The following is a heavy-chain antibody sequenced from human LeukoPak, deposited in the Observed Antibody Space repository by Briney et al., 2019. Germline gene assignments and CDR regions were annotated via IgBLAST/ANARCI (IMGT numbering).Heavy chain of an antibody. D-gene: IGHD3-10*01. CDR3: ARGGSGSYRYFDY. CDR2: IRYDGSNK. CDR1: GFTFSSYG. J-gene: IGHJ4*02. V-gene: IGHV3-30*02. Sequence: GGSLRLSCAASGFTFSSYGMHWVRQAPGKGLEWVAFIRYDGSNKYYADSVKGRFTISRDNAKNSVYLQMNSLRDEDTAVYYCARGGSGSYRYFDYWGQGTLVTVSS.